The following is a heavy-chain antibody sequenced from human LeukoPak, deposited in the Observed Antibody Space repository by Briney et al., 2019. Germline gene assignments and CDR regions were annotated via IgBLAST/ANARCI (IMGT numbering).Heavy chain of an antibody. J-gene: IGHJ4*02. D-gene: IGHD6-13*01. CDR3: ATGDSSPGKPSFDY. CDR2: INYSGST. Sequence: PSETLSLTCTVSGGSISRYYWSWLRQSPGKGLEWLGYINYSGSTNYNPSLKSRVTISVDTSKNQFPLKLSSVTAADTAVYYCATGDSSPGKPSFDYWGQGTLVTVSS. V-gene: IGHV4-59*12. CDR1: GGSISRYY.